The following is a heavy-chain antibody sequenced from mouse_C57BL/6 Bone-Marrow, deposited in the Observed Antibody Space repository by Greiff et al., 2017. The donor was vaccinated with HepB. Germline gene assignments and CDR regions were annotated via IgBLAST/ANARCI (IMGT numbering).Heavy chain of an antibody. CDR3: ARKNYYGSSVWFAY. D-gene: IGHD1-1*01. CDR2: IYPSDSET. Sequence: QVQLQQPGAELVRPGSSVKLSCKASGYTFTSYWMDWVKQRPGQGLEWIGNIYPSDSETHYNQKFKDKATLTVDKSSSTAYMQLSNLTSEDSAVYYCARKNYYGSSVWFAYWGQGTLVTVSA. V-gene: IGHV1-61*01. CDR1: GYTFTSYW. J-gene: IGHJ3*01.